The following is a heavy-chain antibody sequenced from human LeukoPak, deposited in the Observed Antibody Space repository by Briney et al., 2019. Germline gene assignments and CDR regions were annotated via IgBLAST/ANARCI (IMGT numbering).Heavy chain of an antibody. Sequence: ASVKVSCKASGYTFTGYYMHWARQAPGQGLEWMGRINPNSGGTNYAQKFQGRVTMTRDTSISTAYMELSRLRSDDTAVYYCARVENYYDSSGYYSYDAFDIWGQGTMVTVSS. CDR1: GYTFTGYY. CDR3: ARVENYYDSSGYYSYDAFDI. D-gene: IGHD3-22*01. CDR2: INPNSGGT. V-gene: IGHV1-2*06. J-gene: IGHJ3*02.